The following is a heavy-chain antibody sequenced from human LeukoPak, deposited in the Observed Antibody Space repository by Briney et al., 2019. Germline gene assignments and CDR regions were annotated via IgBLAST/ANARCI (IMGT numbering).Heavy chain of an antibody. J-gene: IGHJ5*02. CDR2: LMPNYGTA. CDR1: GGSFTNYP. CDR3: ARGPEIVVTGTTFGAYKWFDP. V-gene: IGHV1-69*13. Sequence: SVEVPSKTSGGSFTNYPISWVRQAPGQGLEGMGGLMPNYGTAHYVEKFRGRVTITADESTNTVFLEMRSLKSDDTAVYYCARGPEIVVTGTTFGAYKWFDPWGQGTLLTVSS. D-gene: IGHD1-1*01.